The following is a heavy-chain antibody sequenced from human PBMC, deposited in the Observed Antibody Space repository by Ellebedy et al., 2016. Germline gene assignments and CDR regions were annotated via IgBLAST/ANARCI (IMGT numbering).Heavy chain of an antibody. D-gene: IGHD3-10*01. CDR2: IIPIFGTA. V-gene: IGHV1-69*13. Sequence: SVKVSXKASRGTFSSYAISWVRQAPGQGLEWMGGIIPIFGTANYAQKFQGRVTITADESTSTAYMELSSLRSEDTAVYYCARVPSSGSYYVVNWGQGTLVTVSS. CDR1: RGTFSSYA. CDR3: ARVPSSGSYYVVN. J-gene: IGHJ4*02.